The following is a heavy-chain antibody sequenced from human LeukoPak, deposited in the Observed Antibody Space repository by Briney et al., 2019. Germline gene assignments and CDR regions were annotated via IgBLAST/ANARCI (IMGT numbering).Heavy chain of an antibody. CDR2: INPSGGST. CDR3: ARDLGRRDGYNYLYFDY. V-gene: IGHV1-46*01. D-gene: IGHD5-24*01. J-gene: IGHJ4*02. Sequence: ASVKVSCKASGYTSTSYYMHWVRQAPGQGLEWMGIINPSGGSTSYAQKFQGRVTMTRDMSTSTVYMELSSLRSEDTAVYYCARDLGRRDGYNYLYFDYWGQGTLVTVSS. CDR1: GYTSTSYY.